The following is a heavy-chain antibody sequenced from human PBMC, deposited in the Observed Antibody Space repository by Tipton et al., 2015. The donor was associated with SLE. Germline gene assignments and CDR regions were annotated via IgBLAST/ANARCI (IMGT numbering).Heavy chain of an antibody. Sequence: SLRLSCAASGFIFSDYSMNWVRQAPGKGLEWVSSISSSSRYIYHAESLKGRFTISRDSSKNTLYLQMNSLRDDDTALYYCAKMVGSSWRDLRSQGFFESWGQGTPVSVTS. CDR2: ISSSSRYI. V-gene: IGHV3-21*04. J-gene: IGHJ4*02. D-gene: IGHD6-13*01. CDR1: GFIFSDYS. CDR3: AKMVGSSWRDLRSQGFFES.